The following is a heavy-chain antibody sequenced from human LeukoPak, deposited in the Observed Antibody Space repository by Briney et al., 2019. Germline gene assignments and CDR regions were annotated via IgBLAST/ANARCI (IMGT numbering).Heavy chain of an antibody. D-gene: IGHD4-23*01. CDR2: IYNSGGT. CDR3: ARYRGNSNGGFDT. Sequence: SETLSLTCTVSGGSISSYYWSWIRQPPGKGLEWVGNIYNSGGTNYNPSLKSRVTTSVDTSKNQFSLKLTSVTAADTAVYYCARYRGNSNGGFDTWGQGTLVTVSS. CDR1: GGSISSYY. V-gene: IGHV4-59*01. J-gene: IGHJ5*02.